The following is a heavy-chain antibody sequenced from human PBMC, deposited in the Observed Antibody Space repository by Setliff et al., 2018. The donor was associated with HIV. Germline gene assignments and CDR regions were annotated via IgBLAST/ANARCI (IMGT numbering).Heavy chain of an antibody. CDR1: GGSISSDDHY. J-gene: IGHJ4*01. V-gene: IGHV4-31*03. Sequence: SETLSLTCTVSGGSISSDDHYWTWIRQHPGKGLEWIGYIYYTGATYNNPSLKGRVTISLDSSKKQFSLRLSSVTAADTAVYYCARGTSGGHSSGYYYFDYWGHGTLVTVSS. D-gene: IGHD3-22*01. CDR3: ARGTSGGHSSGYYYFDY. CDR2: IYYTGAT.